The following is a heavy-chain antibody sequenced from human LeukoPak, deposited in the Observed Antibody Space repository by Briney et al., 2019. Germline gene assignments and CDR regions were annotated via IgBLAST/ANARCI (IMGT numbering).Heavy chain of an antibody. J-gene: IGHJ6*03. Sequence: ASVKVSCKASGYTFTSYDINWVRQATGQGLEWMGWMNPNSGNTGYAQKFQGRVTITRNTSISTAYMELSSLRSEDTAVYYCARGRSVQYDFWSGYSVRNSMYRYYYYMDVWGKGTTVTASS. D-gene: IGHD3-3*01. CDR1: GYTFTSYD. CDR2: MNPNSGNT. V-gene: IGHV1-8*03. CDR3: ARGRSVQYDFWSGYSVRNSMYRYYYYMDV.